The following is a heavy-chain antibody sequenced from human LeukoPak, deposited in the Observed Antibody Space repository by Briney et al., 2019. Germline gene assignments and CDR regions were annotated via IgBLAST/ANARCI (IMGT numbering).Heavy chain of an antibody. V-gene: IGHV1-2*02. Sequence: ASVKVSCKASGYTFTGYYTNWGRQAPGHGLEWRGWISAYNGNTNYAQKFQGRVTMTRDTSISTAYMELSRLRADDTDVYYCARGFEGGSYYGYWGQGTLVTVSS. CDR3: ARGFEGGSYYGY. CDR2: ISAYNGNT. D-gene: IGHD1-26*01. J-gene: IGHJ4*02. CDR1: GYTFTGYY.